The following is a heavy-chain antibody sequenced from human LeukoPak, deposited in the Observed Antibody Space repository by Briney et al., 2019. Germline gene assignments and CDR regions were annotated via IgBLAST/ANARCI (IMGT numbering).Heavy chain of an antibody. D-gene: IGHD6-13*01. CDR3: ARLAYCSSWYLDAFDI. J-gene: IGHJ3*02. CDR1: GGSISSYY. CDR2: IYTSGST. Sequence: SETLSLTCTVSGGSISSYYWSWIRQPAGKGLEWIGRIYTSGSTNYNPSLKSRVTMSVDTSKNQFSLKLSSVTAADTAVYYCARLAYCSSWYLDAFDIWGQGTMVTVSS. V-gene: IGHV4-4*07.